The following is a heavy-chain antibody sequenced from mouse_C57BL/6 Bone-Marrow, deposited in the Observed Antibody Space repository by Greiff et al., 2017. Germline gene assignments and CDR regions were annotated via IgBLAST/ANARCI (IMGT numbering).Heavy chain of an antibody. CDR3: ARLLGRAMDY. CDR1: GYTFTSYR. D-gene: IGHD4-1*01. V-gene: IGHV1-52*01. Sequence: VQLQQPGAELVRPGSSVKLSCKASGYTFTSYRMHWVKQRPIQGLEWIGNIDPSDSETHYNQKFKDKATLTVDKSSSTAYMQLSSLTSEDSAVYYCARLLGRAMDYWGQGTSVTVSS. CDR2: IDPSDSET. J-gene: IGHJ4*01.